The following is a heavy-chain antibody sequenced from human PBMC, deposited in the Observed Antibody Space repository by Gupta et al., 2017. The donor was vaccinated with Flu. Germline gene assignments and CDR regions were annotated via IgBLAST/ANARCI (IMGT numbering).Heavy chain of an antibody. Sequence: QVQLQESGPGLVKPSETLSLTCTVYGGSISSYYWSWIRPPPGKGLEWIGYIYYSGSTNYNPSLKSRVTISVDTSKNQFSLKLSSVTAADTAVYYCARAWARGSWYYFDYWGQGTLVTVSS. CDR3: ARAWARGSWYYFDY. CDR1: GGSISSYY. J-gene: IGHJ4*02. D-gene: IGHD6-13*01. V-gene: IGHV4-59*01. CDR2: IYYSGST.